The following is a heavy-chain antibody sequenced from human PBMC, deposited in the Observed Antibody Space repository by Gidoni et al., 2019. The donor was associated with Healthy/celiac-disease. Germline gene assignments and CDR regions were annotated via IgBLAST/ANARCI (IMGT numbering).Heavy chain of an antibody. D-gene: IGHD3-22*01. CDR1: GGSISRGGYY. CDR3: ARDSSRRYYYDSSGYYFDY. V-gene: IGHV4-31*03. J-gene: IGHJ4*02. CDR2: IYYSGST. Sequence: QVQLQESGPGLVKPSQTLSLTCTVSGGSISRGGYYWSWIRQHPGKGLEWIGYIYYSGSTYYNPSLKSRVTISVDTSKNQFSLKLSSVTAADTAVYYCARDSSRRYYYDSSGYYFDYWGQGTLVTVSS.